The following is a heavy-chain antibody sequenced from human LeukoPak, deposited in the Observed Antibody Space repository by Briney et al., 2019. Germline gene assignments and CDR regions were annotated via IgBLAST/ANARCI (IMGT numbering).Heavy chain of an antibody. CDR2: VYTSGST. CDR1: GDSISSGSDY. Sequence: SETLSLTCTVSGDSISSGSDYWSWIRQPAGKGLEWIGRVYTSGSTNYNPSLKSRVTISVDTSKNQFSLKLSSVTAADTAVYYCASVSIAAAGHFDYWGQGTLVTVSS. J-gene: IGHJ4*02. CDR3: ASVSIAAAGHFDY. D-gene: IGHD6-13*01. V-gene: IGHV4-61*02.